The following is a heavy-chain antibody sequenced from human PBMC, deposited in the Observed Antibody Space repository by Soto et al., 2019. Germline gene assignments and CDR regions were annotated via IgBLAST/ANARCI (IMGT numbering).Heavy chain of an antibody. CDR3: ARVAYDAFDI. CDR2: ISSSRSYT. CDR1: GFTFSDYY. V-gene: IGHV3-11*05. J-gene: IGHJ3*02. Sequence: PGGSLRLSCAASGFTFSDYYMNWIRQAPGKGLEWVSYISSSRSYTNYADSVKGRFTISRDNAKNSLYLQMNSLRAEDTAVYYCARVAYDAFDIWGPGTMVTVSS. D-gene: IGHD3-16*01.